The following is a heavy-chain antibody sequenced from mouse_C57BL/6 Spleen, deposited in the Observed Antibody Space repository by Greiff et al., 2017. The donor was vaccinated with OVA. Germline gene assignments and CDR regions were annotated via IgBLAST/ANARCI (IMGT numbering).Heavy chain of an antibody. J-gene: IGHJ1*03. CDR1: GYTSTSYT. D-gene: IGHD1-1*01. V-gene: IGHV1-4*01. CDR3: ARHGSSFHWYFDV. Sequence: QVQLQQSGAELARPGASVKMSCKASGYTSTSYTMHWVKQRPGQGLEWIGYINPSSGYTKYNQKFKDKATLTADKSSSTAYMQLSSLTSEDSAVYYCARHGSSFHWYFDVWGTGTTVTVSS. CDR2: INPSSGYT.